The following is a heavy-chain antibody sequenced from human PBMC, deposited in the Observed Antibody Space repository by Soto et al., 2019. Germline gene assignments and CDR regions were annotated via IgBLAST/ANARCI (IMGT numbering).Heavy chain of an antibody. V-gene: IGHV3-30*03. J-gene: IGHJ3*02. Sequence: QVQLVESGGGVVQPGRSLRLSCAASGFTFSSYGMHWVRQAPGKGLEWVAVISYDGSNKYYADSVKGRFTISRDNSKNPLFXQMNSLRAEDTAVYYCASTPIDGIVVVTADDAFDIWGQGTMVTVSS. CDR2: ISYDGSNK. CDR3: ASTPIDGIVVVTADDAFDI. D-gene: IGHD3-22*01. CDR1: GFTFSSYG.